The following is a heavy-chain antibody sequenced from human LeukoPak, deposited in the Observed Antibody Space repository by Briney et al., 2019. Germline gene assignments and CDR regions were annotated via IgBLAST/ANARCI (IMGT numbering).Heavy chain of an antibody. D-gene: IGHD2-2*01. CDR3: ARRSGGDCSSTSCYGGYFDF. J-gene: IGHJ4*02. CDR2: IYYTGST. CDR1: GGSFSIGY. V-gene: IGHV4-59*08. Sequence: SETLSLTCTVSGGSFSIGYWSWIRQPPGKGLEWIAYIYYTGSTNYNPSLESRVTISVDTSKSQFSLNLSSVTAADTAVYFCARRSGGDCSSTSCYGGYFDFRGQGTLVTVSS.